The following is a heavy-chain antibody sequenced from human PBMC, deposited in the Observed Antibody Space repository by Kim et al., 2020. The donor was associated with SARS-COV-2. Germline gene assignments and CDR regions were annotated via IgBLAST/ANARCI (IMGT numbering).Heavy chain of an antibody. CDR2: AYYVRNT. CDR3: AGHHRYNSGGYVSVYY. D-gene: IGHD6-19*01. J-gene: IGHJ6*01. Sequence: SETLSLTCTVSGFSLSSFSYYWVWIRQPPGKGLEWIGTAYYVRNTYYNPSLKSLVTISVDTSKNQFSLKLGSVTAADTVFYYGAGHHRYNSGGYVSVYY. V-gene: IGHV4-39*01. CDR1: GFSLSSFSYY.